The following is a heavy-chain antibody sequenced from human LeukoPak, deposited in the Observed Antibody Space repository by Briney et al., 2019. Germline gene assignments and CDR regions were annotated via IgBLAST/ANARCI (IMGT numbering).Heavy chain of an antibody. J-gene: IGHJ4*02. V-gene: IGHV3-30*02. Sequence: GGSLRLSCAASGFTFSSYGMHWVRQAPGKGLEWVTFIRYDGNNKYYAGSVKGRFTISRDNSKNTLYLQMNSLRAEDTAVYYCAKEFCAGTSCPSDYWGQGTLVTVSS. CDR1: GFTFSSYG. D-gene: IGHD2-2*01. CDR3: AKEFCAGTSCPSDY. CDR2: IRYDGNNK.